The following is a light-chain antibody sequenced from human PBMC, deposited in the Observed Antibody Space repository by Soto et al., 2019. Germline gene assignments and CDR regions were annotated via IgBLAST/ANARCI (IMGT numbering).Light chain of an antibody. CDR1: GSSVGRNT. CDR2: STN. Sequence: QSVLTQPPSVSGAPGQRVTISCSGSGSSVGRNTVHWYQQLPGTAPKLLIYSTNQCSSGVPDRFSGSKSGTSASLAISGLHSEDEADYYSATWDASLNGPVFGTGTKVTVL. J-gene: IGLJ1*01. V-gene: IGLV1-44*01. CDR3: ATWDASLNGPV.